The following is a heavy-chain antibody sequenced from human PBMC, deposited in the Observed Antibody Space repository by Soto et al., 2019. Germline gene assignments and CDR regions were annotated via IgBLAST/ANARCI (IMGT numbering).Heavy chain of an antibody. V-gene: IGHV3-66*01. Sequence: GGSLRLSCAASGFTVSSYYMSWVRQAPGKGLEWVSVIYSGGSTYYADSVKGRFTISRDNSKNTLYLQMNSLRAEDTAVYYCAKVLDYYDTPDQPNDYLGQGTLVTVSS. CDR2: IYSGGST. J-gene: IGHJ4*02. CDR3: AKVLDYYDTPDQPNDY. D-gene: IGHD3-22*01. CDR1: GFTVSSYY.